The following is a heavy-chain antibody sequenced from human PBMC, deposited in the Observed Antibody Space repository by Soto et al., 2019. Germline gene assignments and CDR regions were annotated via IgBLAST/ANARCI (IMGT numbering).Heavy chain of an antibody. J-gene: IGHJ6*01. CDR2: ICYDRSNK. V-gene: IGHV3-30*18. D-gene: IGHD3-3*01. Sequence: PGGSLRLSCAASGFTFSSYSMNWVRQAPGKGLGWVAVICYDRSNKYYADSVKGRFTISRDNSKNTLYLQMNSLRAEDTAVCYCAKDFKLAEYYDFWSGYRYMDVWGKGTTVTVS. CDR3: AKDFKLAEYYDFWSGYRYMDV. CDR1: GFTFSSYS.